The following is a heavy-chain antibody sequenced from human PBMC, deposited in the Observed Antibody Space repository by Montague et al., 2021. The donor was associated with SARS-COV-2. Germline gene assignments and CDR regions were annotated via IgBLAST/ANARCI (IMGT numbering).Heavy chain of an antibody. D-gene: IGHD3-16*01. J-gene: IGHJ4*02. CDR3: AKYVYGHKSLDY. CDR1: GDSISGYY. CDR2: IHYTGST. Sequence: SETLSLTCTVSGDSISGYYWSWIRQSPGKGLDCIGWIHYTGSTAYNPSLRSRVTISVDTSRNQFSLNLNSVTAADTAVYYCAKYVYGHKSLDYWGQGTLVTVSS. V-gene: IGHV4-59*13.